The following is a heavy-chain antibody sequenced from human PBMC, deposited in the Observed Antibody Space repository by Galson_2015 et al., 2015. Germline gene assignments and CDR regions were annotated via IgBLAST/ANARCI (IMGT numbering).Heavy chain of an antibody. CDR1: GYTFSNYW. CDR2: IYTDDSDT. D-gene: IGHD2-15*01. CDR3: ARGRYCSAGRCRNWFDP. Sequence: QSGAEVKKPGESLQISCKGSGYTFSNYWIGWVRQMPGKGLEWMAIIYTDDSDTRYSPSFQGQVAISADKSTSTAYLQWSSLKASDTAMYYCARGRYCSAGRCRNWFDPWGQGTLVTVSS. V-gene: IGHV5-51*01. J-gene: IGHJ5*02.